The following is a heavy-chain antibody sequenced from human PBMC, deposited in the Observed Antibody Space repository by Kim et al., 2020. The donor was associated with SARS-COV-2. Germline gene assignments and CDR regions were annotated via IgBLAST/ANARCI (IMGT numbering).Heavy chain of an antibody. D-gene: IGHD1-26*01. CDR3: ARYGSGSYYGYYYYMDV. Sequence: LKSRVTISVDTSKSQFSLKLSSVTAADTAVYYCARYGSGSYYGYYYYMDVWGKGTTVTVSS. J-gene: IGHJ6*03. V-gene: IGHV4-30-2*04.